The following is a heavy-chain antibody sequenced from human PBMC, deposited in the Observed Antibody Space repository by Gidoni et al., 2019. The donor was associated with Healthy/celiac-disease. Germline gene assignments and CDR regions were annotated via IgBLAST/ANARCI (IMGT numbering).Heavy chain of an antibody. CDR1: GFTFSSYS. CDR2: ISGSGGST. V-gene: IGHV3-23*01. Sequence: EVQMLESGGGFVQPGGSLRLSFAASGFTFSSYSMSWVRQAPGKGLEGVSAISGSGGSTYYADSVKGRFTISRDNSKNTLYLQMNSLRAEDTAVYYCAKVEYSSSDGYFQHWGQGTLVTVSS. J-gene: IGHJ1*01. D-gene: IGHD6-13*01. CDR3: AKVEYSSSDGYFQH.